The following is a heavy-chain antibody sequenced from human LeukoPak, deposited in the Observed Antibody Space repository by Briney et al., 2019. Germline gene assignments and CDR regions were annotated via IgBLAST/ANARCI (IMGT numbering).Heavy chain of an antibody. J-gene: IGHJ4*02. CDR3: ARDSFGSGWYYLDY. CDR1: GGSISSYY. Sequence: SETLSLTCTVSGGSISSYYWSWIRQPPGKGLEWIGYIYYSGSTNYNPSLKSRVTISVDTSKNQFSLKLSSVTAADTAVYYCARDSFGSGWYYLDYWGQGTMVTVSS. D-gene: IGHD6-19*01. V-gene: IGHV4-59*01. CDR2: IYYSGST.